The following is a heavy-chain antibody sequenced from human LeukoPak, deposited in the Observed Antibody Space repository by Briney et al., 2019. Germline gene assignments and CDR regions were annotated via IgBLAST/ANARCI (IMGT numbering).Heavy chain of an antibody. J-gene: IGHJ4*02. D-gene: IGHD4-11*01. CDR2: IYHSGST. Sequence: SQTLSLTCTVSGGSISSGGYYWSWIRQPPGKGLEWIGYIYHSGSTYYNPSLKSRVTISVDRSKNQFSLKLSSVTAADTAVYYCARAVNDYSTLDYWGQGTLVTVSS. V-gene: IGHV4-30-2*01. CDR3: ARAVNDYSTLDY. CDR1: GGSISSGGYY.